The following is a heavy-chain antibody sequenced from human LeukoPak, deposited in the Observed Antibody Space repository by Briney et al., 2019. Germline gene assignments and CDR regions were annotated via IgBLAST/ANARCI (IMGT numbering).Heavy chain of an antibody. J-gene: IGHJ4*02. Sequence: GGSLRLSCAASGFTFSSYWMSWVRQAPGKGLEWVANIKQDGSEKYYVDSVKGRFTISRDNAKNSLYLQMNSLRAEDTSVYYCATYTYYYDSSTYYPGGYWGQGTLVTVSS. V-gene: IGHV3-7*01. CDR1: GFTFSSYW. D-gene: IGHD3-22*01. CDR3: ATYTYYYDSSTYYPGGY. CDR2: IKQDGSEK.